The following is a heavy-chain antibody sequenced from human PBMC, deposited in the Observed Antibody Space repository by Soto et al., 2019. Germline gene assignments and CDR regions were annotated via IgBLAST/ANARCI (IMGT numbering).Heavy chain of an antibody. CDR3: AKAGPSEEWLLAPCGFDY. D-gene: IGHD3-3*01. CDR1: GFTFDDYA. V-gene: IGHV3-9*01. Sequence: GGSLRLSCAASGFTFDDYAMHWVRQAPGKGLEWVSGISWNSGSIGYADSVKGRFTISRDNAKNSLYLQMNSLRAEDTALYYCAKAGPSEEWLLAPCGFDYWGQGTLVTVSS. CDR2: ISWNSGSI. J-gene: IGHJ4*02.